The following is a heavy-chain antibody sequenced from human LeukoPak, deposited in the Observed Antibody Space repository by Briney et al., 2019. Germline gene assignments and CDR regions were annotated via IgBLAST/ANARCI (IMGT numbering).Heavy chain of an antibody. CDR2: INPNSRGT. CDR1: GYTFTGYY. Sequence: ASVKVSGKASGYTFTGYYIHWVRQAPGQGLEWMGWINPNSRGTYYAPSFQGRVTMTSDTSISTAYIELSRLRSDDTAVYYCARAALGVWFGEPLGRPTEYWGEGPRVTVSS. J-gene: IGHJ4*02. CDR3: ARAALGVWFGEPLGRPTEY. D-gene: IGHD3-10*01. V-gene: IGHV1-2*02.